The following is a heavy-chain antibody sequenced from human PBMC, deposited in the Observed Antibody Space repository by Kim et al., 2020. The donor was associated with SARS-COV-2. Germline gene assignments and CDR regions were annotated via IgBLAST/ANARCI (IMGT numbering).Heavy chain of an antibody. Sequence: VEGRFTISRDDSKNTLYLQMKSLNTEDTAVYYFTTDRTRGSYPYRGYFDYWGQGTLVTVSS. V-gene: IGHV3-15*01. J-gene: IGHJ4*02. CDR3: TTDRTRGSYPYRGYFDY. D-gene: IGHD1-26*01.